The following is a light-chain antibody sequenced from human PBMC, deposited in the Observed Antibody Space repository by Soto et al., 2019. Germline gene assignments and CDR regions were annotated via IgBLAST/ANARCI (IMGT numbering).Light chain of an antibody. CDR2: DAS. J-gene: IGKJ1*01. CDR3: QQRSNWPRT. V-gene: IGKV3-11*01. CDR1: QSVSSY. Sequence: VLTQSPATLSLSPGEIATLSCRASQSVSSYLAWYQQKPGQAPRLLIYDASNRATGIPARFSGSGSGTDFTLTISSLEPEDFAVYYCQQRSNWPRTFGQGTKVDIK.